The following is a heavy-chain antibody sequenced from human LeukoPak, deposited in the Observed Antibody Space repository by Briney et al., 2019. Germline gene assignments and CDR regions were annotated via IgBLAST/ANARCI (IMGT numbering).Heavy chain of an antibody. CDR3: VRDVDY. CDR2: ILQSGRT. J-gene: IGHJ4*02. Sequence: SETLSLTCTVSGYSISSGYFWGWFRRPPGKGLEWIGSILQSGRTYYHPSLKSRVTMSVDTSENQFSLKLNSVTAADTGVYYCVRDVDYWGQGILVTVSS. V-gene: IGHV4-38-2*02. CDR1: GYSISSGYF.